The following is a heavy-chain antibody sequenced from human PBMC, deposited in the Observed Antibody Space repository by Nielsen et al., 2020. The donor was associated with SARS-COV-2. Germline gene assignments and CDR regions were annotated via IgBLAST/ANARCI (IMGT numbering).Heavy chain of an antibody. D-gene: IGHD2-21*01. Sequence: GGSLRLSCAASGFTFSSYAMSWVRQAPGKGLEWVTHMSRSGARTKSADSVKGRFTISRDNAKNSLYLQMNSLRPDDTAVYYCARVARGETGFDAFDIWGQGTMVTVSS. CDR3: ARVARGETGFDAFDI. J-gene: IGHJ3*02. V-gene: IGHV3-23*01. CDR1: GFTFSSYA. CDR2: MSRSGART.